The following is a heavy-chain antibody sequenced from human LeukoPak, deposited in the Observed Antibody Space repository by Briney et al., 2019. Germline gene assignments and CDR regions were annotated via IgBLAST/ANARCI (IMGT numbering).Heavy chain of an antibody. V-gene: IGHV4-59*12. D-gene: IGHD6-13*01. Sequence: SETLSLTFTVSGGSISSYYWSWIRQPPGKGLEWIGYIYDSGSTNYNPSLKSRVTISVDTSKNQFSLKLSSVTAADTAVYYCARGGSSWYRYWGQGTLVTVSS. CDR3: ARGGSSWYRY. CDR1: GGSISSYY. CDR2: IYDSGST. J-gene: IGHJ4*02.